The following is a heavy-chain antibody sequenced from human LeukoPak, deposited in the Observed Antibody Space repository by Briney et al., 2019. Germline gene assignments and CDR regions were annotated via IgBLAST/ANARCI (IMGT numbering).Heavy chain of an antibody. CDR2: INQGGSDK. CDR1: GFTFSGHW. Sequence: AGGSLRPSCAASGFTFSGHWMSWVRQAPGKGLEWVANINQGGSDKYYVDSVKGRFTISRDNANNLLYLQVNSLRGEDTAVYYCTRDRSRAEDDWGQGTLVTVSS. V-gene: IGHV3-7*01. D-gene: IGHD1-14*01. J-gene: IGHJ4*02. CDR3: TRDRSRAEDD.